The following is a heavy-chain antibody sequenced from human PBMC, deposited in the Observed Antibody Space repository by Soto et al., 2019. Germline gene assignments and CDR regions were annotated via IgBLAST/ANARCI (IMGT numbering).Heavy chain of an antibody. V-gene: IGHV3-21*01. D-gene: IGHD3-3*01. Sequence: GSLRLSCAASGFTFSRYSMNWVRQAPGKGLGWVSSISSSSSYIYYADSVKGRFTISRDNAKNSLYLQMNSLRAEDTAVYYCARDSYDFWSGYYRSVYYYGMDGWGQGTTVTVS. CDR2: ISSSSSYI. CDR3: ARDSYDFWSGYYRSVYYYGMDG. CDR1: GFTFSRYS. J-gene: IGHJ6*02.